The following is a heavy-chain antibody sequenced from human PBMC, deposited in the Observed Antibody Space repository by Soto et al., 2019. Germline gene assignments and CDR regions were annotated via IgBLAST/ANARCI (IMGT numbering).Heavy chain of an antibody. D-gene: IGHD4-17*01. CDR3: ARGHEYGGNSDAFDI. CDR2: ILPIFDTA. Sequence: QVQLVQSGAAVKKPGSSVKVSCKASGGTFSTSSINWLRQAPGQRPEWMGNILPIFDTADYAQKFRDRVTITADKSTNTAYMELRSLFSEDAAVYYCARGHEYGGNSDAFDIWGQGTVVTVSS. CDR1: GGTFSTSS. J-gene: IGHJ3*02. V-gene: IGHV1-69*14.